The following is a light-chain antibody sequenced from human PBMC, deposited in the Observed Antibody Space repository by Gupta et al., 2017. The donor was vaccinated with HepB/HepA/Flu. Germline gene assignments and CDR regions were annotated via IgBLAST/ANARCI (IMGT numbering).Light chain of an antibody. Sequence: DILMTQSPSSLSAFVGDRVTITCRASQTISTCLTWYQQKAGRAPKLLIYTASSLQSGVPSRFSGSGSGTDFTLTISSLQPEDFATYYCQQSYSTPLTFGGGTKVEI. CDR2: TAS. J-gene: IGKJ4*01. V-gene: IGKV1-39*01. CDR1: QTISTC. CDR3: QQSYSTPLT.